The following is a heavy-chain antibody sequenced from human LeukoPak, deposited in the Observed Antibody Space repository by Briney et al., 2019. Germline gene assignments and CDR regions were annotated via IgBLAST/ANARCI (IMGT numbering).Heavy chain of an antibody. D-gene: IGHD2-15*01. V-gene: IGHV4-30-4*01. CDR2: IYYSGST. J-gene: IGHJ3*02. CDR1: GGSFSGYY. Sequence: SETLSLTCAVYGGSFSGYYWSWIRQPPGKGLEWIGYIYYSGSTYYNPSLKSRVTISVDTSKNQFSLKLSSVTAADTAVYYCARANPFYCSGGSCYFHDAFDIWGQGTMVTVSS. CDR3: ARANPFYCSGGSCYFHDAFDI.